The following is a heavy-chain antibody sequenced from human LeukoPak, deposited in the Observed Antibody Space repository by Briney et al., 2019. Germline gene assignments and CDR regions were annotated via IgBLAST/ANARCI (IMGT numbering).Heavy chain of an antibody. V-gene: IGHV4-39*01. CDR1: GGSFRSSSYY. CDR2: IRNSGNT. Sequence: PSETLSLTCTVSGGSFRSSSYYWGWIRQTPGRGLEWIGSIRNSGNTYYSPSLKSRVTISVDTSKNQFSLKLSSVTAADTAVYYCARHVYGEYGPGDYWGQGILVTVSS. J-gene: IGHJ4*02. CDR3: ARHVYGEYGPGDY. D-gene: IGHD4-17*01.